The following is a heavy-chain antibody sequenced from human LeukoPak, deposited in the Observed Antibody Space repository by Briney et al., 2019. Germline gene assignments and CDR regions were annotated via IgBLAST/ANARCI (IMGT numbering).Heavy chain of an antibody. CDR1: GFIFDDYA. Sequence: PGGSLRLSSAAPGFIFDDYAMHWVRQPPGKGLEWGSGISWNSGSIGYADSVKGRFTISRDNAKNSLYLQMNSLRAEDMALYYCAKSSSAAAGSAWFDPWGQGTLVAVSS. V-gene: IGHV3-9*03. CDR2: ISWNSGSI. D-gene: IGHD6-13*01. J-gene: IGHJ5*02. CDR3: AKSSSAAAGSAWFDP.